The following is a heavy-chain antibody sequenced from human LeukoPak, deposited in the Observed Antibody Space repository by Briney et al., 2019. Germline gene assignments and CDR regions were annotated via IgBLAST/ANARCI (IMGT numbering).Heavy chain of an antibody. CDR1: GGSISSNSHY. V-gene: IGHV4-39*07. CDR3: AVPSSSSRFFDY. CDR2: INHSGST. D-gene: IGHD6-6*01. Sequence: PSETLSLTCAVSGGSISSNSHYWGWIRQPPGKGLEWIGEINHSGSTNYNPSLKSRVTISVDTSKTQFSLKLSSVTAADTAVYYCAVPSSSSRFFDYWGQGTLVTVSS. J-gene: IGHJ4*02.